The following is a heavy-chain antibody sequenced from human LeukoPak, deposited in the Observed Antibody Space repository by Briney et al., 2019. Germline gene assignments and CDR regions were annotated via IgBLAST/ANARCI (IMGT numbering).Heavy chain of an antibody. CDR3: ARGGVGHYYGSGSYFWSFSY. CDR1: GGSISSYY. J-gene: IGHJ4*02. CDR2: IYYSGST. V-gene: IGHV4-59*01. Sequence: PSETLSLTCTVSGGSISSYYWSWIRQPPGKGLEWIGYIYYSGSTNYNPSLKSRVTISVDTSKNQFSLKLSSVTAADTAVYYCARGGVGHYYGSGSYFWSFSYWGQGTLVTVSS. D-gene: IGHD3-10*01.